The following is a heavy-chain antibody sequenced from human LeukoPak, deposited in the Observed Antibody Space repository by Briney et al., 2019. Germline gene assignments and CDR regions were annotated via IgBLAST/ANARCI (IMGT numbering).Heavy chain of an antibody. D-gene: IGHD6-19*01. CDR2: IYPGDSDT. CDR1: GYSFTSYW. V-gene: IGHV5-51*01. Sequence: GESLKISCKGSGYSFTSYWIGWVRQMPGKGLGWMGIIYPGDSDTRYSPSFQGQVTISADKSISTAYLQWSSLKASDTAMYYCARRYTSAWCDFDYWGQGTLVTVSS. CDR3: ARRYTSAWCDFDY. J-gene: IGHJ4*02.